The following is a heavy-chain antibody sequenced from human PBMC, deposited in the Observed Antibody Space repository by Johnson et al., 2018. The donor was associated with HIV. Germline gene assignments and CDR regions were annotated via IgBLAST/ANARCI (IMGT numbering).Heavy chain of an antibody. D-gene: IGHD6-13*01. CDR2: VKNKADGGTI. CDR3: TTDWYSSSWYGALDAFDI. V-gene: IGHV3-15*01. J-gene: IGHJ3*02. Sequence: VQLVESGGGLVAPGGSLRLSCAASGFSFRNAWMSWVRQAPGKGLEWVGRVKNKADGGTIDYAAPGKGRFFLPRDDSKNSLYLQRNSLKTEDTAVYYCTTDWYSSSWYGALDAFDIWGQGTMVTVSS. CDR1: GFSFRNAW.